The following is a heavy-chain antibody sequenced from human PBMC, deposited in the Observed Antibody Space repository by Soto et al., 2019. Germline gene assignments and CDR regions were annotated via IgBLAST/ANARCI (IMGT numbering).Heavy chain of an antibody. D-gene: IGHD2-8*02. CDR2: FYHSGNT. V-gene: IGHV4-39*01. CDR3: ARLRGYCTVPKCYGEYALDV. CDR1: GGSISSGPYS. J-gene: IGHJ6*02. Sequence: PSETLSLTCAVSGGSISSGPYSWGWVRQPPGKGLEWIGTFYHSGNTYYNPSLESRVTISVDTSKNQFSLNVNSVTAADTAVYYCARLRGYCTVPKCYGEYALDVWGQGTTVTVSS.